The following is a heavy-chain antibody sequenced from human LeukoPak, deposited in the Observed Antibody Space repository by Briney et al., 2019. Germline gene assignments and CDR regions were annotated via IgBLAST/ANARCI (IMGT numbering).Heavy chain of an antibody. J-gene: IGHJ6*03. V-gene: IGHV3-72*01. CDR3: ARERRLVTIYYYYYYMDV. D-gene: IGHD3-9*01. CDR1: GFTFSERY. Sequence: GGSLRLSCAASGFTFSERYMDWVRQAPGKGLEWVGRTRNKANSYTTEYAASVKGRFTISRDDSKNSLYLQMNSLKTEDTAVYYRARERRLVTIYYYYYYMDVWGKGTTVTVSS. CDR2: TRNKANSYTT.